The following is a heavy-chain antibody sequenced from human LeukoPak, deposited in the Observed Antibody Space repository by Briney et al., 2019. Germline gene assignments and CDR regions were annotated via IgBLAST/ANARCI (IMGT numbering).Heavy chain of an antibody. CDR2: MYYSGST. Sequence: TLSLTCTVSGGSISSGGYYWSWIRQPPGKGLEWIGYMYYSGSTYYNPSLKSRVTISLDTSKNQFSLKLSSVTAADTAVYYCARPYYYDSRIDPWGQGTLVTVSS. CDR3: ARPYYYDSRIDP. CDR1: GGSISSGGYY. D-gene: IGHD3-22*01. V-gene: IGHV4-30-4*01. J-gene: IGHJ5*02.